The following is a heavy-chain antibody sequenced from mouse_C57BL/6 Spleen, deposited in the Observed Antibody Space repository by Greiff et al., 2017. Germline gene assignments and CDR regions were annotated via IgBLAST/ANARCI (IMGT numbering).Heavy chain of an antibody. CDR3: ARETIYYDYGGFDY. CDR2: ISYDGSN. Sequence: VQLQQSGPGLVKPSQSLSLTCSVTGYSITSGYYWNWIRQFPGNKLEWMGYISYDGSNNYNPSLKNRISITRDTSKNQFFLKLNSVTTEDTATYYCARETIYYDYGGFDYWGQGTTLTVSS. J-gene: IGHJ2*01. D-gene: IGHD2-4*01. V-gene: IGHV3-6*01. CDR1: GYSITSGYY.